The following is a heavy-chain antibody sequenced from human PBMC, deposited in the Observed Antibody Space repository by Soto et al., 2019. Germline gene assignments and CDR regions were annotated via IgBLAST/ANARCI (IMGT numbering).Heavy chain of an antibody. CDR1: GFTFSSYS. D-gene: IGHD4-17*01. CDR3: ARSYGDYRAFDI. CDR2: ISSSSSTI. Sequence: GGSLRLSCAASGFTFSSYSMNWVRQAPGKGLEWVSYISSSSSTIYYADSVKGRFTISSDNAKNSLYLQMNSLRAEDTAVYYCARSYGDYRAFDIWGQGTMVTVSS. J-gene: IGHJ3*02. V-gene: IGHV3-48*01.